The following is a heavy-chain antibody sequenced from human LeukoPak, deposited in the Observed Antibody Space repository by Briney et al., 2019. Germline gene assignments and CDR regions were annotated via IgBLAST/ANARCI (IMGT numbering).Heavy chain of an antibody. Sequence: GASVKVSCKVSGYTLTELSMHWVRQAPGQGLEWMGGIIPIFGTADYAQKFQGRVTITADESTSTAYMELSSLRSEDTAVYYCWGGGWKKPFDYWGQGTLVTVSS. CDR3: WGGGWKKPFDY. CDR1: GYTLTELS. CDR2: IIPIFGTA. J-gene: IGHJ4*02. V-gene: IGHV1-69*13. D-gene: IGHD2-21*01.